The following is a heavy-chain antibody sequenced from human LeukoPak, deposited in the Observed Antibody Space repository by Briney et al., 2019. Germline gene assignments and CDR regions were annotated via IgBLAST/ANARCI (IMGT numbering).Heavy chain of an antibody. J-gene: IGHJ6*03. CDR1: GFTFSSYG. CDR3: AKDRYTYMDV. V-gene: IGHV3-30*02. D-gene: IGHD3-16*02. CDR2: IRYDGSNK. Sequence: PGGYLRLSCAASGFTFSSYGMHWVRQAPGKGLEWVAFIRYDGSNKYYADSVKGRFTISRDNSKNTLYLQMNSLRAEDTAVYYGAKDRYTYMDVWGKGTTVTVSS.